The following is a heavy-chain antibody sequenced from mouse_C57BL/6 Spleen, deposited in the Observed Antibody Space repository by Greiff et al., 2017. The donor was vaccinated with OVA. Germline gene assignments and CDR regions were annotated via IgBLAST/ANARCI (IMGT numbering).Heavy chain of an antibody. CDR2: IYPGDGDT. CDR1: GYAFSSSW. V-gene: IGHV1-82*01. CDR3: ARAYYSNGDAMDY. J-gene: IGHJ4*01. Sequence: QVQLKQSGPELVKPGASVKISCKASGYAFSSSWMNWVKQRPGKGLEWIGRIYPGDGDTNYNGKFKGKATLTADKSSSTAYMQLSSLTSEDSAVYFCARAYYSNGDAMDYWGQGTSVTVSS. D-gene: IGHD2-5*01.